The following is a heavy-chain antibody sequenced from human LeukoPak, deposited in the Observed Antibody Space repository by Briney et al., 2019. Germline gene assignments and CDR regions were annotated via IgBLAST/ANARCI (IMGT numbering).Heavy chain of an antibody. V-gene: IGHV3-53*01. Sequence: GGSLRLSCVASGFTVRSNYMNWVRQAPGKRPEWVAIIYDTDSTYYTDSVKGRFTISRDNSKNTVYLQMNSLRVEDTAVYYCARSRAFDYWGRGTLVTVSS. CDR3: ARSRAFDY. CDR1: GFTVRSNY. J-gene: IGHJ4*02. CDR2: IYDTDST.